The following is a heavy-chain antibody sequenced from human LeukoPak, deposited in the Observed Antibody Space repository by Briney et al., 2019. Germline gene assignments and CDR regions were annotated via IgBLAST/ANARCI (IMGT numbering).Heavy chain of an antibody. D-gene: IGHD4-17*01. CDR3: AKDTGPNYYYYYMDV. V-gene: IGHV3-21*04. CDR2: ISSSSSYI. Sequence: GGSLRLSCAASGFTFSSYSMNWVRQAPGKGLEWVSSISSSSSYIYYADSVKGRFTISRDNAKNSLYLQMNSLRGEDMALYYCAKDTGPNYYYYYMDVWGKGTTVTVSS. CDR1: GFTFSSYS. J-gene: IGHJ6*03.